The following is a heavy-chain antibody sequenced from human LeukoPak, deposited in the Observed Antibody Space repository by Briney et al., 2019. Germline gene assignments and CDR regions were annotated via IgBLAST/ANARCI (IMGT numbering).Heavy chain of an antibody. Sequence: GGSLRLSCAASGFTFTSYAMTWVRQAPGKGLEWVSSITSSGGSTNYADSVKGRFTISRDNSKNTVHLQMNSLRAEDTAVYFCAKGLTSIRGGFDCWGQGTLVTVSS. D-gene: IGHD3-10*01. CDR3: AKGLTSIRGGFDC. CDR1: GFTFTSYA. J-gene: IGHJ4*02. V-gene: IGHV3-23*01. CDR2: ITSSGGST.